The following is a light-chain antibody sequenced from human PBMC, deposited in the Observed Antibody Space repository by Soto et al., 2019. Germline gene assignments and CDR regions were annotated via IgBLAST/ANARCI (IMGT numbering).Light chain of an antibody. V-gene: IGKV3-15*01. Sequence: EIVMTQSPATLSVSPGERATLSCRASHSVSGGLAWYQQKPGQAPRLLIYRASIRVTGIPARFSGSGSGTEFPLTISSLQSEDFAVYYCQQNNNWPYTFGQGTKLEIK. CDR3: QQNNNWPYT. CDR1: HSVSGG. CDR2: RAS. J-gene: IGKJ2*01.